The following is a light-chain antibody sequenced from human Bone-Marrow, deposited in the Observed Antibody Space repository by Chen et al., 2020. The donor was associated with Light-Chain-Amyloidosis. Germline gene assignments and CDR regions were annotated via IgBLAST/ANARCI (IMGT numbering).Light chain of an antibody. V-gene: IGLV3-21*02. Sequence: SYVLTHPSSLSVAPGQTATIAWGGNNIGSTSVHWYQQTPGQAHLLVVYDDSDRPSGIPERLSGSNSGNTATLTISRVEAGDEADYYCQVWDRSSDRPVFGGGTKLTVL. CDR1: NIGSTS. CDR2: DDS. J-gene: IGLJ3*02. CDR3: QVWDRSSDRPV.